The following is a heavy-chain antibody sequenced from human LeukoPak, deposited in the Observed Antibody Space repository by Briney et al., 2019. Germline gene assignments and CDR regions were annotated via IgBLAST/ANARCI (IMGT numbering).Heavy chain of an antibody. J-gene: IGHJ4*02. V-gene: IGHV1-18*01. D-gene: IGHD1-1*01. CDR2: INGYNGNT. Sequence: ASVKVSCKASGYTFTSYGISWVRQAPGQGLEWMGWINGYNGNTNYAQKLQGRVTMTRDTSTSTVYMELSSLRSEDTAVYYCARIWEADTGTTGFWGQGTLVTVSS. CDR1: GYTFTSYG. CDR3: ARIWEADTGTTGF.